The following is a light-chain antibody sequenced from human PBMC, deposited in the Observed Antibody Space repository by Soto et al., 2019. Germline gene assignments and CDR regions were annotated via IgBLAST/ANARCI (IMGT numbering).Light chain of an antibody. CDR3: TSYTTTNTLA. V-gene: IGLV2-14*01. J-gene: IGLJ2*01. CDR2: DVY. Sequence: QSVLTQPASVSGSPGQSITISCTGTRSDIGAYNYVSWFQQNPGKAPKCMIYDVYSRPSGVSHRFSGSKSANTASLTISGLQAEDEAVYSCTSYTTTNTLALGGGTKLTVL. CDR1: RSDIGAYNY.